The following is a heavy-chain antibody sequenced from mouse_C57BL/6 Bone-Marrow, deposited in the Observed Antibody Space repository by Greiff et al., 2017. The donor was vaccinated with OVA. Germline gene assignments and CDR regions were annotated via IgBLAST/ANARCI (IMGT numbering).Heavy chain of an antibody. Sequence: QVQLKESGPGLVAPSQSLSISCTVSGFSLTSYAISWVRQPPGKGLEWLGVIWPGGGTNYNSALKSSLSISKDNSKSQVFLKMNSLQTDDTARYYCATLLFYAMAYWGQGTSVTVSS. V-gene: IGHV2-9-1*01. D-gene: IGHD2-1*01. CDR2: IWPGGGT. CDR1: GFSLTSYA. J-gene: IGHJ4*01. CDR3: ATLLFYAMAY.